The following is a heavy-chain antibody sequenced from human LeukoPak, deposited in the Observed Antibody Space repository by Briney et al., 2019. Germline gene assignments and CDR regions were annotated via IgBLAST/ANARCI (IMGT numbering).Heavy chain of an antibody. CDR3: ARAIVVAGGFDP. Sequence: GGSLRHSCAASGFTFSSYGMHWVRQAPGKGPEWVAVIWYDGSNKYYADSVKGRFTISRDNSKNTLYLQMNSLRAEDTAVYYCARAIVVAGGFDPWGQGTLVTVSS. D-gene: IGHD6-19*01. J-gene: IGHJ5*02. CDR2: IWYDGSNK. V-gene: IGHV3-33*01. CDR1: GFTFSSYG.